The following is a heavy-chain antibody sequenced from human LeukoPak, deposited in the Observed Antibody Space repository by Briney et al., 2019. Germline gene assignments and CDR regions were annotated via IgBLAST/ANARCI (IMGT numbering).Heavy chain of an antibody. J-gene: IGHJ4*02. V-gene: IGHV3-30*02. CDR1: VFTFSSYG. CDR3: ATDGIVGATYGLGFDY. Sequence: GGSLRLSCAASVFTFSSYGMHWVRQAPGKGLEGGAFIRYDGSNKYYADSVKGRFTISRDNSKNTLYLQMNSLRAEDTAVYYCATDGIVGATYGLGFDYWGQGTLVTVSS. CDR2: IRYDGSNK. D-gene: IGHD1-26*01.